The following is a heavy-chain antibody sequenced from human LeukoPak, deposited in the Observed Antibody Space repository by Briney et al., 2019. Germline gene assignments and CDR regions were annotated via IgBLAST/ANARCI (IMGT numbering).Heavy chain of an antibody. V-gene: IGHV4-59*01. CDR1: GGSISSYY. D-gene: IGHD2-21*02. J-gene: IGHJ5*02. CDR2: IYYSGST. Sequence: SETLSLTCTVSGGSISSYYWSWIRQPPGKGLEWIGYIYYSGSTNYNSSLKSRVTISVDTSKNQFSLKLSSVTAADTAVYYCARTNTAPNWFDPWGQGTLVTVSS. CDR3: ARTNTAPNWFDP.